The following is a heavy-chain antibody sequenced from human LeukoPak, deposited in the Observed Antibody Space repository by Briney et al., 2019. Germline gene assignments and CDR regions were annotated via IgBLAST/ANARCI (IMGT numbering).Heavy chain of an antibody. CDR1: GFTFSSYS. CDR3: AMIVVVITPADDY. CDR2: ISSSSSYI. V-gene: IGHV3-21*01. D-gene: IGHD3-22*01. J-gene: IGHJ4*02. Sequence: GGSLRLSCAASGFTFSSYSMNWVRQAPGKGLEWVSSISSSSSYIYYADSVKGRFTISRDNAKNSLYLQMNSLRAEDTAVYYCAMIVVVITPADDYWGQGTLVTVSS.